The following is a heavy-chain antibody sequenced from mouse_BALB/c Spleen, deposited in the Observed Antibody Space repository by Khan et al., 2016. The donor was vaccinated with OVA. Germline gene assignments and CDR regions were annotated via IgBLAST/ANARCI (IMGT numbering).Heavy chain of an antibody. CDR3: ARSGLLGLTY. CDR1: GYTFTSYV. CDR2: INPNNDGT. D-gene: IGHD3-1*01. Sequence: VQLQQSGPELVKPGASVKMSCKASGYTFTSYVMHWVKQKPGQGLEWIGYINPNNDGTKYNAMFKGKATLTSAKSSRPAYMEVTSLTSEVSAVXFCARSGLLGLTYWGQGTLVTVSA. V-gene: IGHV1S136*01. J-gene: IGHJ3*01.